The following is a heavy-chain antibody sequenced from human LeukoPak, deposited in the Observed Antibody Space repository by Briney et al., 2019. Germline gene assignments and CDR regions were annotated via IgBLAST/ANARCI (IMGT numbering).Heavy chain of an antibody. V-gene: IGHV3-23*01. D-gene: IGHD3-10*01. CDR2: ISGSGGGT. CDR3: AKGAIKLLWFGELSPFDY. J-gene: IGHJ4*02. CDR1: GFTFSSYA. Sequence: QAGGSLRLSCAASGFTFSSYAMSWVRQAPGKGLEWVSAISGSGGGTYYADSVKGRFTISRDNSKNTLYLQMNSLRAEDTAVYYCAKGAIKLLWFGELSPFDYWGQGTLVTVSS.